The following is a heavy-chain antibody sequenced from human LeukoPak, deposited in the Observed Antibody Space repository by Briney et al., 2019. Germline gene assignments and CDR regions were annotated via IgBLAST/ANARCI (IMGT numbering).Heavy chain of an antibody. V-gene: IGHV3-48*01. CDR1: GFTFSTYK. CDR2: ISSSGTTT. CDR3: ARGGDSSGYYVWFDP. Sequence: PGGSLRLSCAASGFTFSTYKINWVRQAPGKGLEWVSYISSSGTTTYYADSVRGRFTISRDNAKNSVYLQMNSLRAEDTAVYHCARGGDSSGYYVWFDPWGQGTLVTVSS. J-gene: IGHJ5*02. D-gene: IGHD3-22*01.